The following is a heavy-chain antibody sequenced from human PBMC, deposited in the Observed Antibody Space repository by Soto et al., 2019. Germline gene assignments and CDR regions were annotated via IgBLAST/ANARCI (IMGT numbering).Heavy chain of an antibody. D-gene: IGHD1-7*01. CDR3: ARVRIGTTSYYFDY. J-gene: IGHJ4*02. CDR1: GYALTIYG. CDR2: ISTYNGNT. V-gene: IGHV1-18*01. Sequence: GASVKVSCTASGYALTIYGISWVRQAPGQGLEWMGWISTYNGNTKYAQKLQGRVTMTTDTSTSTAYMELRSLRSDDTAVYYCARVRIGTTSYYFDYWGQGTLVTVSS.